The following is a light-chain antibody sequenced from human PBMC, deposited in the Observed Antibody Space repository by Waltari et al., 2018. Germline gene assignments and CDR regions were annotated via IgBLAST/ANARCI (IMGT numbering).Light chain of an antibody. V-gene: IGLV2-14*01. CDR2: EVS. J-gene: IGLJ1*01. CDR3: SSYTTSSAPGV. CDR1: DSSVGAYDF. Sequence: QSPLPHPASVSASPGQSITISCPGPDSSVGAYDFVSWYQQHPGKAPHLIIYEVSNRPSGISNRFSASKSGNTASLTISGLQAEDEADYYCSSYTTSSAPGVFGTGTRVTVL.